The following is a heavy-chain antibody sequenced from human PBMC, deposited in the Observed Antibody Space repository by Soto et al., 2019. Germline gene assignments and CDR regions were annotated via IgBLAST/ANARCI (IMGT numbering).Heavy chain of an antibody. J-gene: IGHJ3*01. D-gene: IGHD4-17*01. V-gene: IGHV1-3*01. Sequence: AAVKVSCKACGHTFTSYGVHWVRQAPGQRLEWMGWINSVNGNTKFSLEFQGRVTITRDTSASTAYMELSSLTSEDTAVYYCAGPYGDYDSDAFDLWGQGTMVTVSS. CDR2: INSVNGNT. CDR1: GHTFTSYG. CDR3: AGPYGDYDSDAFDL.